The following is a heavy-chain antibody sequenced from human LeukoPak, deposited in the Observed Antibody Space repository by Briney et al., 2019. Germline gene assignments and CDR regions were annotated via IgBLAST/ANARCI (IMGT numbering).Heavy chain of an antibody. J-gene: IGHJ2*01. V-gene: IGHV4-39*07. CDR2: IYYSGST. Sequence: SETLSLTCTVSGGSISSSSYYWGWIRQPPGKGLEWIGSIYYSGSTYYNPSLKSRVTISVDTSKNQFSLKLSSVTAADTAVYYCARDPVDQPYWFFDLWGRGSLVTVSS. CDR3: ARDPVDQPYWFFDL. CDR1: GGSISSSSYY.